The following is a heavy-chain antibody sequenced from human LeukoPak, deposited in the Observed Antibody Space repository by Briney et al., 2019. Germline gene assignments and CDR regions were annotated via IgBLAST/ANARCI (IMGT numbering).Heavy chain of an antibody. CDR1: GFTFSSYG. V-gene: IGHV3-30*18. J-gene: IGHJ4*02. Sequence: PGRSLRLSCAASGFTFSSYGMHWVRQAPGRGLEWVAVISYDGSNKYYADSVKGRFTISRDNSKNTLYLQMNSLRAEDTAVYYCAKDSKACSSTSCYGRDYWGQGTLVTVSS. CDR3: AKDSKACSSTSCYGRDY. CDR2: ISYDGSNK. D-gene: IGHD2-2*01.